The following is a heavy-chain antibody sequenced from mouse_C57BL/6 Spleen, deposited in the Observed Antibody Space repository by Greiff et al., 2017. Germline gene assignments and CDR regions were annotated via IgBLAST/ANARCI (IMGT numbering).Heavy chain of an antibody. D-gene: IGHD2-3*01. CDR1: GYSITSGYY. CDR2: ISYDGSN. V-gene: IGHV3-6*01. J-gene: IGHJ2*01. CDR3: AREDGYYDFDY. Sequence: EVQLQQSGPGLVKPSQSLSLTCSVTGYSITSGYYWNWIRQFPGNKLEWMGYISYDGSNNYNPSLKNRISITRDTSKNQFFLKLNSVTTEDTATYYCAREDGYYDFDYCGQGTTLTVSS.